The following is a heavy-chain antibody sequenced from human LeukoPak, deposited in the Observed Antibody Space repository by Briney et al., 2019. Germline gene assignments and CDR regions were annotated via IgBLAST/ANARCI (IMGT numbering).Heavy chain of an antibody. CDR2: IKGDGSET. CDR1: GSGFTFSEFW. CDR3: AREAYCGGPSCFAVNYMDV. Sequence: GGSLRLSCVASGSGFTFSEFWMGWVRQAPGERLEWVANIKGDGSETYYVDSVKGRFTISRGNVKNSVYLQMNSLRADDTSMYRCAREAYCGGPSCFAVNYMDVWGKGTTVTVSS. D-gene: IGHD2-2*01. J-gene: IGHJ6*03. V-gene: IGHV3-7*01.